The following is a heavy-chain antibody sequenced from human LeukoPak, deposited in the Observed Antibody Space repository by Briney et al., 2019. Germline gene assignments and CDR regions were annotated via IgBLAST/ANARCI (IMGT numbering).Heavy chain of an antibody. CDR3: AKDHSPSSGWYFDY. CDR1: GFTFSDYY. CDR2: ISGSGGST. D-gene: IGHD6-19*01. Sequence: GGSLRLSCAASGFTFSDYYMSWIRQAPGKGLEWVSAISGSGGSTYYADSVKGRFTISRDNSKNTLYLQMNSLRAEDTAVYYCAKDHSPSSGWYFDYWGQGTLVTVSS. J-gene: IGHJ4*02. V-gene: IGHV3-23*01.